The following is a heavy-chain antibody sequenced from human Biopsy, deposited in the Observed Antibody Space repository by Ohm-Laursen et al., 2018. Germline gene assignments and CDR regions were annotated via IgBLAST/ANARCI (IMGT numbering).Heavy chain of an antibody. D-gene: IGHD1-26*01. J-gene: IGHJ4*02. CDR1: GYNFLDYY. CDR2: INSKSGAA. Sequence: SSVKVSCKASGYNFLDYYIHWVRQAPGQGLEWMGLINSKSGAANYALKFQGRITMTRDTSITTGYLEVHRLTVDDTAVYFCAVGSHFWGLGTLVIVSS. V-gene: IGHV1-2*06. CDR3: AVGSHF.